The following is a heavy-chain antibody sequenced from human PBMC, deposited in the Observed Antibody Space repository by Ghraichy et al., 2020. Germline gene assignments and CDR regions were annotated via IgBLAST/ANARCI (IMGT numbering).Heavy chain of an antibody. D-gene: IGHD6-19*01. Sequence: GGSLRLSCSASGFTFINFAIHWVRQASGKGLEFVSAISNNGGITYYADSVKGRFTLSRDNSKNTVHIEMNGLRSDDTAVYYCVKGGYSTGWYAGFDPWGQGTLVTVSS. J-gene: IGHJ5*02. CDR3: VKGGYSTGWYAGFDP. CDR1: GFTFINFA. V-gene: IGHV3-64*05. CDR2: ISNNGGIT.